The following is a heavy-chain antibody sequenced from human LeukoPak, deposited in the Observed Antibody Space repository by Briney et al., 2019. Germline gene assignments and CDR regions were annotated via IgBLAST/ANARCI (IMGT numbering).Heavy chain of an antibody. CDR1: GFTFSDYY. D-gene: IGHD3-22*01. CDR3: ASNYAYYYDSSGYYTT. Sequence: GGSLRLSCAASGFTFSDYYMSWIRQAPGKGLEWVSYISSSGSTIYYADSVKGRFTISRDNAKNSLYLQMNSLRAEDTAVYYCASNYAYYYDSSGYYTTWGPGTLVTVSS. CDR2: ISSSGSTI. V-gene: IGHV3-11*04. J-gene: IGHJ5*02.